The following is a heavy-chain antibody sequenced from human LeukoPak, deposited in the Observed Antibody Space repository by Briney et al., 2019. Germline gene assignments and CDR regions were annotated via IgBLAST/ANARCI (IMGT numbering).Heavy chain of an antibody. D-gene: IGHD2-15*01. CDR1: GFTFSSYR. CDR2: ISSSSSTI. J-gene: IGHJ4*02. V-gene: IGHV3-48*02. CDR3: ARDFAVVAASSSL. Sequence: GGSLRLSCAASGFTFSSYRMNWVIQAPGKGLEWVSYISSSSSTIYYADSVKGRFTISRDDAKNSLYLQMNSLRDEDTAVYYCARDFAVVAASSSLWGQGTLVTVSS.